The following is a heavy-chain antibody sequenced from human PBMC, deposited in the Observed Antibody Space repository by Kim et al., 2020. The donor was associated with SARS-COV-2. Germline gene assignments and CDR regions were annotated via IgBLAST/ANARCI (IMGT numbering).Heavy chain of an antibody. D-gene: IGHD3-22*01. CDR2: ISYDGSNK. CDR3: ARESGKWLLLRRAFDI. V-gene: IGHV3-30-3*01. J-gene: IGHJ3*02. Sequence: GGSLRLSCAASGFTFSSYAMHWVRQAPGKGLEWVAVISYDGSNKYYADSVKGRFTISRDNSKNTLYLQMNSLRAEDTAVYYCARESGKWLLLRRAFDIWG. CDR1: GFTFSSYA.